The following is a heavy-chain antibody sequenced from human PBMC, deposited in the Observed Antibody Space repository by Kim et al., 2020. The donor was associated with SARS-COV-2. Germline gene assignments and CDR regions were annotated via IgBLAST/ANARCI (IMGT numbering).Heavy chain of an antibody. Sequence: GGSLRLSCAASGFIFENYAMNWVRQAPGKGLEWVSAMSGGGDITNYADSVKGRFTISRDNAKYTLFLQMNSLRAEDTAVYYCAKERGRYYGSWSLFDPWGQGTLVTVSS. CDR1: GFIFENYA. CDR3: AKERGRYYGSWSLFDP. J-gene: IGHJ5*02. D-gene: IGHD3-10*01. V-gene: IGHV3-23*01. CDR2: MSGGGDIT.